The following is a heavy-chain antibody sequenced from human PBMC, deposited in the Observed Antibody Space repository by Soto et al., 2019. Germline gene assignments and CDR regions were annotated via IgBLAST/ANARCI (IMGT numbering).Heavy chain of an antibody. V-gene: IGHV3-74*02. Sequence: EVQLVESGGGLVQPGGSLRLSCAASGFTFSNYWMYWVRQAPGRGLERVSRINSDGSVSSYADSVKGRLTIFRDNVKNTLYLQMDSLRAEDTAVYYCARGDCVGGTCYSLAGSFYYYMDVWGKGTTVTVFS. CDR1: GFTFSNYW. CDR2: INSDGSVS. D-gene: IGHD2-15*01. J-gene: IGHJ6*03. CDR3: ARGDCVGGTCYSLAGSFYYYMDV.